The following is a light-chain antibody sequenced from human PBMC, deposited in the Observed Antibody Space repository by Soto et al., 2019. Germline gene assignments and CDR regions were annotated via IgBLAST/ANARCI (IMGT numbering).Light chain of an antibody. CDR2: NAS. Sequence: VLTQSPATLSLSPGERATLSCRASQSVSIYLAWYQQKPGQAPRLLIYNASTRATGIPARFSGSGSGTDFTLTISSLEPEDFAVYYCQQRANWPLTFGGGTKVEMK. CDR1: QSVSIY. J-gene: IGKJ4*01. CDR3: QQRANWPLT. V-gene: IGKV3-11*01.